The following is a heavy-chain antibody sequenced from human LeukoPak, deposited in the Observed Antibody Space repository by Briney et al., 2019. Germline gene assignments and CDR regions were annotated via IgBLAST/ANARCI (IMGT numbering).Heavy chain of an antibody. V-gene: IGHV3-23*01. D-gene: IGHD2-2*01. J-gene: IGHJ6*04. Sequence: GGSLRLSCAASGFTFSSYAMSWVRQAPGKGLEWVSAISDSGGSTYYADSVKGRFTISRDNSKNTLYLQMNSLRAEDTAVYYCAKAVYCSSTSCYGYYYGMDVWGKGTTVTVSS. CDR3: AKAVYCSSTSCYGYYYGMDV. CDR2: ISDSGGST. CDR1: GFTFSSYA.